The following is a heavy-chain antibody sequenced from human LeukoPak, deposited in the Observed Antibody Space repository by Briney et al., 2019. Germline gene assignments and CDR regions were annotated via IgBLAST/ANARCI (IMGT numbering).Heavy chain of an antibody. Sequence: ASVKVSCKASAYTFTSYGISWVRQPPGQGLERMGWISAYNGNTNYAQKLQGRVTMTTDTSTSTAYMELRSLRSDDTAVYYCARGGAAAGKIGVDYWGQGTLVTVSS. CDR3: ARGGAAAGKIGVDY. CDR1: AYTFTSYG. J-gene: IGHJ4*02. CDR2: ISAYNGNT. V-gene: IGHV1-18*01. D-gene: IGHD6-13*01.